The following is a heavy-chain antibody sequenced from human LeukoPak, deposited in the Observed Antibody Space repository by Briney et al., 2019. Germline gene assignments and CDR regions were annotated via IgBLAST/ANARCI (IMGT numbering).Heavy chain of an antibody. V-gene: IGHV1-18*01. CDR3: AREYSSGWYGNDAFDI. CDR2: ISACNGNT. CDR1: GYTFTSYG. D-gene: IGHD6-19*01. Sequence: ASVKVSCKASGYTFTSYGISWVRQAPGQGLEWMGWISACNGNTNYAQKLQGRVTMTTDTSTSTAYMELRSLRSDDTAVYYCAREYSSGWYGNDAFDIWGQGTMVTVSS. J-gene: IGHJ3*02.